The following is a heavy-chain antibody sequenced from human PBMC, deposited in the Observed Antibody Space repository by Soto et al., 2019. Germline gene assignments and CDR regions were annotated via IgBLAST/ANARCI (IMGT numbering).Heavy chain of an antibody. V-gene: IGHV3-30-3*01. D-gene: IGHD2-2*01. CDR2: ISFDGSTK. CDR3: ARIPGYCSTTRCYGRDFAMDV. CDR1: RFTFSNYA. Sequence: QVQLVEFGGGVVQPGRSLRLSCAASRFTFSNYAMHWVRQAPGKGLQWVALISFDGSTKYYADSVKGRFTISRDNSKNTLYLQMNSLRAEDTAVYYCARIPGYCSTTRCYGRDFAMDVWGQGTTVTVSS. J-gene: IGHJ6*02.